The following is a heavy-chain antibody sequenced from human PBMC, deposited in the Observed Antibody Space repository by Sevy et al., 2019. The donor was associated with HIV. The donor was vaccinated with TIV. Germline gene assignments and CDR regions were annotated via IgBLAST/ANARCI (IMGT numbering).Heavy chain of an antibody. V-gene: IGHV4-39*01. CDR3: ARQKVRSAYYYDTSGRQGKADFDS. CDR1: GGSIGSNSFY. Sequence: SETLSLTCTVSGGSIGSNSFYWGWIRQPPGKELEWIGTVSYGGSTYYNPSLRSRVTISVDAYKKQFSLKLSSVTAADTAVYYCARQKVRSAYYYDTSGRQGKADFDSWGQGTLVTVSS. D-gene: IGHD3-22*01. CDR2: VSYGGST. J-gene: IGHJ4*02.